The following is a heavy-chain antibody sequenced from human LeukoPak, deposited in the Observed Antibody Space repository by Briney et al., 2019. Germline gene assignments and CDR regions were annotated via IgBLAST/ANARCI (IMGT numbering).Heavy chain of an antibody. CDR2: INPNSGGT. CDR1: GYTFTGYY. D-gene: IGHD6-13*01. Sequence: ASVKVSCKASGYTFTGYYMHWVRQAPGQGLEWMGWINPNSGGTNYAQKFQGRVTMTRDTSISTAYMELSSLRSEDTAVYYCAREAAANYFDYWGQGTLVTVSS. J-gene: IGHJ4*02. CDR3: AREAAANYFDY. V-gene: IGHV1-2*02.